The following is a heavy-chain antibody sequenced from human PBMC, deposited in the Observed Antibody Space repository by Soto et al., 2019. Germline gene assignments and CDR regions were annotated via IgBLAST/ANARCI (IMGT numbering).Heavy chain of an antibody. J-gene: IGHJ4*02. Sequence: GGSLRLSCSVSGFTIITYAMHWVRQAPGKGLEYVASSSSNGDSTYYADSVKGRFTISRDNSKNTLYLQMSSLRAEDTALYYCVKDRYVDYWGQGILVTVSS. CDR2: SSSNGDST. CDR1: GFTIITYA. CDR3: VKDRYVDY. D-gene: IGHD2-2*01. V-gene: IGHV3-64D*06.